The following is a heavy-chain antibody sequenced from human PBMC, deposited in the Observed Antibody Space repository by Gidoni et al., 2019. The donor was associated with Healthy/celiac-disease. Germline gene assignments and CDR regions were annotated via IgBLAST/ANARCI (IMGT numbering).Heavy chain of an antibody. CDR1: GFTFSSYA. CDR3: AKVRIAAHDY. V-gene: IGHV3-23*01. D-gene: IGHD6-13*01. CDR2: ISGSGGSP. J-gene: IGHJ4*02. Sequence: EVQLLESGGGWVQPGGALRRAWAAAGFTFSSYAMSWVRQAPGKGLEWVSAISGSGGSPYYADSVKGRFTISRDNSKNTLYLQMHILRAEDTAVYYCAKVRIAAHDYWGQGTLVTVSS.